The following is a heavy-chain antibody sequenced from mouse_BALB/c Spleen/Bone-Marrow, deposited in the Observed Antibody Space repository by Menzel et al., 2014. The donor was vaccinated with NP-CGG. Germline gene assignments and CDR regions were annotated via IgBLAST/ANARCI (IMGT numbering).Heavy chain of an antibody. CDR2: IRNKANGYTT. V-gene: IGHV7-3*02. J-gene: IGHJ2*01. CDR1: GFTFXDYY. CDR3: ARDKGRAFFDY. Sequence: EVKVVESGGGLVQPGGSLRLSCATSGFTFXDYYMNWVRQPPGKALEWLGFIRNKANGYTTEYSASVKSRFTISRDNSQNILYLQMNTLRADDSATYYCARDKGRAFFDYWGQGTTLTVSS.